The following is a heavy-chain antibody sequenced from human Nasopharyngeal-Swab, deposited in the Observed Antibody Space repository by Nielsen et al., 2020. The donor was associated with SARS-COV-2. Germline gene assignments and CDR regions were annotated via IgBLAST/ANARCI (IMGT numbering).Heavy chain of an antibody. CDR1: GFTLSYQW. D-gene: IGHD3-16*01. CDR3: ARDWGRAFDV. J-gene: IGHJ3*01. CDR2: INQDGSEE. Sequence: GESLKISCAASGFTLSYQWMGWVSKAPGKGLQWVADINQDGSEEVYVDSVKGRFTISRDNAKNSLYLQMNSLRAEDTAIYYCARDWGRAFDVWSQGTMVTVSS. V-gene: IGHV3-7*01.